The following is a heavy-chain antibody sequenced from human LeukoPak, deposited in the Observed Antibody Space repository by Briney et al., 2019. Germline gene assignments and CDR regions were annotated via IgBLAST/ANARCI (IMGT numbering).Heavy chain of an antibody. D-gene: IGHD6-19*01. V-gene: IGHV6-1*01. CDR1: GGSVSSNSVA. CDR3: ARDRASSGGGIDY. Sequence: SQTFSLTCAISGGSVSSNSVAWNWIRQSPSRGLEWLGRTYYRSKWYNDYAVSVKSRITINPDTSKNQFSLQLNSVTPEDTSVYYCARDRASSGGGIDYWGQGTLVTVSS. J-gene: IGHJ4*02. CDR2: TYYRSKWYN.